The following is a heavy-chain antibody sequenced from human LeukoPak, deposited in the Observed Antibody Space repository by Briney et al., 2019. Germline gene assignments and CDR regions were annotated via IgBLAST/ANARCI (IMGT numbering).Heavy chain of an antibody. D-gene: IGHD1-26*01. CDR2: MREDGTEI. V-gene: IGHV3-7*01. CDR3: ARGGATRGRFED. J-gene: IGHJ4*02. Sequence: GGSLRLSCVASGFPFNIQTMSWVRQAPGKGLDWVASMREDGTEIHYVDSVKGRFTISRDNPKNSLYLQMRNLRAEDTAVYYCARGGATRGRFEDWGQGTLVTVSS. CDR1: GFPFNIQT.